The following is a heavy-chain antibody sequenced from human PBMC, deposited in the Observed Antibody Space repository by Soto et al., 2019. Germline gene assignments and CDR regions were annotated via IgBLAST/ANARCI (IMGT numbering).Heavy chain of an antibody. D-gene: IGHD2-8*01. J-gene: IGHJ4*02. V-gene: IGHV4-39*01. CDR1: GGSISSDNYY. CDR2: IYYTGST. CDR3: ARHPGYAVPTVYATHYFNY. Sequence: QLQLQESGPGLVKPSETLSLTCTVSGGSISSDNYYCGWIRQPPGKGLEWIGSIYYTGSTYYNPSLKSRVTMSVDTSKSQFSLKLSSVTAADTAVYYCARHPGYAVPTVYATHYFNYWGQGILVTVST.